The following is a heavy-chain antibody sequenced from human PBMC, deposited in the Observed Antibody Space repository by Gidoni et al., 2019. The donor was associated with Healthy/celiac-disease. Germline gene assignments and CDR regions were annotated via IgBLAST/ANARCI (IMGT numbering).Heavy chain of an antibody. CDR2: IYYSGST. CDR1: GCSISSSSYY. Sequence: QLQLQESGPGLVKPSETLSLTCTVSGCSISSSSYYWGWIRQPPGKGLEWIGSIYYSGSTYYNPSLKSRVTISVDTSKNQFSLKLSSVTAADTAVYYCARLNYDFWSGYYRSLVEFDYWGQGTLVTVSS. J-gene: IGHJ4*02. V-gene: IGHV4-39*01. D-gene: IGHD3-3*01. CDR3: ARLNYDFWSGYYRSLVEFDY.